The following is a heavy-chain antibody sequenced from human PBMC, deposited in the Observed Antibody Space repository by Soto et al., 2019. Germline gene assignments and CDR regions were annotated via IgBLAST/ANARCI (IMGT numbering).Heavy chain of an antibody. D-gene: IGHD3-10*01. CDR2: IYASGTT. Sequence: QVQLQESGPRLVKTSQTLSLTCTVAGGSLNSGGFYWSWIRQRPGKGLDWIGYIYASGTTDFNPSRRSGFKISFDRSPNEFSPKLRSASAADTAVYYGARGHPVWCGEPAGFDYWGQGMLVAVSS. CDR1: GGSLNSGGFY. V-gene: IGHV4-31*03. CDR3: ARGHPVWCGEPAGFDY. J-gene: IGHJ4*02.